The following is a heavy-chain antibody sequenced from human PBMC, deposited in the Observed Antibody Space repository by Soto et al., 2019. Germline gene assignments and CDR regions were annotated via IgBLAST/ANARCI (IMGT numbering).Heavy chain of an antibody. D-gene: IGHD6-13*01. Sequence: SETLSLTCTVSGGSISSYFYIWVRQPPGKGLEWIGSVYYTGTTDYNPSLKSRVTTSVDTSKTQFSLNLRSVTAADTAVYYCARDLAAVPRAFDYWGRGTLVTVSS. V-gene: IGHV4-59*01. J-gene: IGHJ4*02. CDR2: VYYTGTT. CDR1: GGSISSYF. CDR3: ARDLAAVPRAFDY.